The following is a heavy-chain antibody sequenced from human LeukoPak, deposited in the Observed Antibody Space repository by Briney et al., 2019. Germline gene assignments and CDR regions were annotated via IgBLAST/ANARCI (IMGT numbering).Heavy chain of an antibody. CDR1: GFAFSTYA. J-gene: IGHJ4*02. D-gene: IGHD3-22*01. CDR2: ITGSGGGS. V-gene: IGHV3-23*01. CDR3: AKGRYYDSSGAYYFDY. Sequence: GGSLRLSCVASGFAFSTYAMSWVRQAPGKGLEWVSGITGSGGGSYYADSVKGRFAISRDNSNNTLYLQMNSLGAAGTAVYYCAKGRYYDSSGAYYFDYWGQGSLVTVSS.